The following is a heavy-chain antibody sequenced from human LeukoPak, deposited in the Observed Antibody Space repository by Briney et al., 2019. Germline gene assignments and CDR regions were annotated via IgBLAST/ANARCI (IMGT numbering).Heavy chain of an antibody. D-gene: IGHD4-17*01. CDR3: AREYDYEYNWFDS. J-gene: IGHJ5*01. Sequence: SETLSLTCTVSGGSISSYYWSWIRQPPGKGLEWIGEIYYSGSTNYNPSVKSRVTISGDTSKNQVSLKLSSVSAADTALYYCAREYDYEYNWFDSWGQGTLVTVSS. CDR2: IYYSGST. V-gene: IGHV4-59*12. CDR1: GGSISSYY.